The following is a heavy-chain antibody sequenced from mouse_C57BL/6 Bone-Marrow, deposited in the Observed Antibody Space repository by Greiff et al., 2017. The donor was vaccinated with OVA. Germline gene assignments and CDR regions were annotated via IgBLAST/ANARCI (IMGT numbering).Heavy chain of an antibody. CDR2: ISSGSSTI. J-gene: IGHJ2*01. CDR3: ARGDYDYYDY. Sequence: EVMLVESGGGLVKPGGSLKLSCAASGFTFSDYGMHWVRQAPEKGLEWVAYISSGSSTIYYADTVKGRFTISRDNAKNTLFLQMTSLRSEDTAMYYCARGDYDYYDYGGQGTTLTVSA. CDR1: GFTFSDYG. D-gene: IGHD2-4*01. V-gene: IGHV5-17*01.